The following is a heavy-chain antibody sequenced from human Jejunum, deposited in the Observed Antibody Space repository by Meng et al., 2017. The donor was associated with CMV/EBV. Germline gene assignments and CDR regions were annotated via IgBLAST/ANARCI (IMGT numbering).Heavy chain of an antibody. V-gene: IGHV4-30-4*01. CDR3: AREGTNSYYFDY. Sequence: CGVSGDYISSGDSYWSWIRQPPGKGLEWIGYIYESGSTSYNPSLESRVTISVDTSKSQFSLKVMSVTAADTAVYYCAREGTNSYYFDYWGQGTLVTVSS. CDR1: GDYISSGDSY. D-gene: IGHD1-14*01. J-gene: IGHJ4*02. CDR2: IYESGST.